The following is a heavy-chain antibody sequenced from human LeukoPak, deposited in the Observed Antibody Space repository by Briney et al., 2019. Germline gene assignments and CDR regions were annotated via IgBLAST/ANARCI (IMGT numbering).Heavy chain of an antibody. V-gene: IGHV3-21*01. CDR2: TNSRGRGE. J-gene: IGHJ4*02. CDR1: GFTFSSYS. CDR3: AREGSIVPHQDLDY. D-gene: IGHD2-8*01. Sequence: PGGSLRLSCAASGFTFSSYSMNWVRQAPGKGLEWVSSTNSRGRGEYYAASVKGRFTISRDNAKNSLYLQMNSLRAEDTAVYYCAREGSIVPHQDLDYWGQGTLVTVSS.